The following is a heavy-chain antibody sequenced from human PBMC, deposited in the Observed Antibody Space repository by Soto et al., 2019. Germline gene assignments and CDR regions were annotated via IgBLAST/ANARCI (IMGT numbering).Heavy chain of an antibody. V-gene: IGHV4-39*01. J-gene: IGHJ5*02. D-gene: IGHD3-3*01. CDR1: GGSISSSSYY. CDR2: IYYSGST. Sequence: SETLSLTCTVSGGSISSSSYYWGWIRQPPGKGLEWSGSIYYSGSTYYNPSLKSRVTISVDTSKNQFSLKLSSVTAADTAVYYCARHPYDFWSGYYPDRWFDPWGQGTLVTVSS. CDR3: ARHPYDFWSGYYPDRWFDP.